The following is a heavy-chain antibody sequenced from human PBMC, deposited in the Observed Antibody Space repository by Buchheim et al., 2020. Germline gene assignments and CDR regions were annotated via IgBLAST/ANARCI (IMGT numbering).Heavy chain of an antibody. Sequence: EVQLLESGGGLVQPEGSLRLSCAASGFTFSNYAMRWVRQAPGKGLEWVSAISGSGAHTYYADSVKGRLSISRDNSNNTLHLQLHSLRVEDTAVYYCAKGSAYGGREGYFDYWGQGTL. V-gene: IGHV3-23*01. CDR1: GFTFSNYA. J-gene: IGHJ4*02. CDR3: AKGSAYGGREGYFDY. D-gene: IGHD4-23*01. CDR2: ISGSGAHT.